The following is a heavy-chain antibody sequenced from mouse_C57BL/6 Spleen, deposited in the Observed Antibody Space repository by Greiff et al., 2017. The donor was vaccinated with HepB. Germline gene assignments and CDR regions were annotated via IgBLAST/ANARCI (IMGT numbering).Heavy chain of an antibody. CDR3: TGDSSGPWFAY. Sequence: EVKLMESGGGLVQPGGSMKLSCVASGFTFSNYWMNWVRQSPEKGLEWVAQIRLKSDNYATHYAESVKGRFTISRDDSKSSVYLQMNNLRAEDTGIYYCTGDSSGPWFAYWGQGTLVTVSA. V-gene: IGHV6-3*01. D-gene: IGHD3-2*02. CDR1: GFTFSNYW. CDR2: IRLKSDNYAT. J-gene: IGHJ3*01.